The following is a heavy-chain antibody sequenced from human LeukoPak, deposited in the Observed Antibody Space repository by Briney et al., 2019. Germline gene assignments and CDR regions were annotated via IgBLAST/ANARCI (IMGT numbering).Heavy chain of an antibody. CDR2: ITPILGIA. V-gene: IGHV1-69*04. CDR3: ARGRAENWFDP. Sequence: SVKVSCKASGGTFSSYAISWVRQAPGQGLEWMGRITPILGIANYAQKFQGRVTITADKSTSTAYMELSSLRSEDTAVYYCARGRAENWFDPWGQGTLVTVSS. J-gene: IGHJ5*02. CDR1: GGTFSSYA.